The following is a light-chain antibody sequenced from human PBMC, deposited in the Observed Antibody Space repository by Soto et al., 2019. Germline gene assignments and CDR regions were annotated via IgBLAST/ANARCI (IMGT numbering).Light chain of an antibody. CDR3: TSYTTTGTWV. CDR1: SSDVGGYNY. Sequence: QSALTQPASVAGSPGQSITISCTGTSSDVGGYNYVSWYQQHPGKAPKLMIYNVNDRPSGVSNRFSGSKSGSTASLTISGLQAEDEADYYCTSYTTTGTWVFGGGIKVTVL. J-gene: IGLJ3*02. V-gene: IGLV2-14*01. CDR2: NVN.